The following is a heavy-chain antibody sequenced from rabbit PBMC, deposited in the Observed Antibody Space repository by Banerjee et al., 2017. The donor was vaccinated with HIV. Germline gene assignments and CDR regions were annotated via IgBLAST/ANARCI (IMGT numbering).Heavy chain of an antibody. D-gene: IGHD3-1*01. CDR2: IFIGDGST. CDR1: GFDFSSYY. J-gene: IGHJ4*01. V-gene: IGHV1S45*01. Sequence: QEQLKEIGGGLVQPGGSLTLSCKASGFDFSSYYISWVCQSPRKGLEWIGCIFIGDGSTCYASWAKGRFPISKSSSTTVTLQMTSLTAADTATYFSARTIPSMGMNLWDRRTLVSIS. CDR3: ARTIPSMGMNL.